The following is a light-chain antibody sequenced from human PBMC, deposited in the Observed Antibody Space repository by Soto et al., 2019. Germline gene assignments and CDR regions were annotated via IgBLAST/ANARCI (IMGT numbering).Light chain of an antibody. CDR1: RSVSSNY. V-gene: IGKV3-20*01. CDR3: QQYHWAPDT. Sequence: ESVLTQSPGTLSLSPGERATLSCRASRSVSSNYLAWYQQKPGQAPRLLIYGASTRATGIPDRFSGSGSGTDFTLTVSRLEPEDFAVYYCQQYHWAPDTFGQGTRLEIK. J-gene: IGKJ5*01. CDR2: GAS.